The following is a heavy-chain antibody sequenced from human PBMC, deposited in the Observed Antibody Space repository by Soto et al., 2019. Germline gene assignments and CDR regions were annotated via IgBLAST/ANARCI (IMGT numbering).Heavy chain of an antibody. CDR2: INGNGGST. J-gene: IGHJ3*01. CDR3: ARDNWNTV. D-gene: IGHD1-20*01. V-gene: IGHV3-23*01. CDR1: GFTFSSYA. Sequence: PGGSLRLSCAASGFTFSSYAMSWVRQAPGKGLVWVSRINGNGGSTFYADSVKGRFTISRDNAKKMVYLQMNSLRAEDTAVYYCARDNWNTVWGQGTMVTVSS.